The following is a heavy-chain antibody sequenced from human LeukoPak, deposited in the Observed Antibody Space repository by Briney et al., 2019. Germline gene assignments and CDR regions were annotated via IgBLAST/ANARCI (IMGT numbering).Heavy chain of an antibody. CDR3: ASYQGYCSSTSCHDEAAFDI. CDR1: GGSISSYY. Sequence: SETLPLTCTVSGGSISSYYWSWIRQPAGKGLEWIGRIYTSGSTNYNPPLKSRVTISVDTSKNQFSLKLSSVTAADTAVYYCASYQGYCSSTSCHDEAAFDIWGQGTMVTVSS. D-gene: IGHD2-2*01. V-gene: IGHV4-4*07. J-gene: IGHJ3*02. CDR2: IYTSGST.